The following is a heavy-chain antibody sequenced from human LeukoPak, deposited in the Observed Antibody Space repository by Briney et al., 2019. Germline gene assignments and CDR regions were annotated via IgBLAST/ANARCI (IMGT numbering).Heavy chain of an antibody. CDR3: ARDQAGELLIWNAFDI. D-gene: IGHD3-10*01. J-gene: IGHJ3*02. V-gene: IGHV3-48*03. CDR1: GFTFSSYE. CDR2: ISSSGSTI. Sequence: PGGSLRLSCAASGFTFSSYEMNWVRQAPGKGLEWVSYISSSGSTIYYADSVKGRFTISRDNAKNSLYLQMNSLRAEDTAVYYCARDQAGELLIWNAFDIWGQGTMVTVSS.